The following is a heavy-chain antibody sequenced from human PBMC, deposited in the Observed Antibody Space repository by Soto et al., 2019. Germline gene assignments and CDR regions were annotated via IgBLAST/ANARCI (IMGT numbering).Heavy chain of an antibody. CDR1: GFTFGNYW. D-gene: IGHD6-13*01. Sequence: GGSLRLSCAASGFTFGNYWMTWVRQAPGKGLEWVANIKQDASENFYADSVKGRFTISRDNSKNTLYLQMNSLRAEDTAVYYCAYSSTPFDYWGQGTLVTVSS. CDR3: AYSSTPFDY. V-gene: IGHV3-7*05. CDR2: IKQDASEN. J-gene: IGHJ4*02.